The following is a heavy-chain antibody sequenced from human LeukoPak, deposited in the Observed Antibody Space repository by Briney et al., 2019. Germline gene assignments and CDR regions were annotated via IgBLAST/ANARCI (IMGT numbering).Heavy chain of an antibody. CDR3: ARGAIAAAGTQVDY. CDR2: INHSGST. Sequence: SETLSLTCAVYGESFSGYYWSWIRQPPGKGLEWIGEINHSGSTNYNPSHESRVTISVDTSKNQFSLKLSSVTAADTAVYYCARGAIAAAGTQVDYWGQGTLVTVSS. CDR1: GESFSGYY. V-gene: IGHV4-34*01. J-gene: IGHJ4*02. D-gene: IGHD6-13*01.